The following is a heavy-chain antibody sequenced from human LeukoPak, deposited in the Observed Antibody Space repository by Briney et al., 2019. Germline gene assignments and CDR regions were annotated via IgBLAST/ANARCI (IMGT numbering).Heavy chain of an antibody. CDR2: IYYSGST. J-gene: IGHJ3*02. D-gene: IGHD4-23*01. V-gene: IGHV4-59*01. CDR1: GGSISSYY. CDR3: ARTYGGNSYAFDI. Sequence: SETLSPTCTVSGGSISSYYWSWIRQPPGKGLEWIGYIYYSGSTNYNPSLKSRVTISVDTSKNQFSLKLSSVTAADTAVYYCARTYGGNSYAFDIWGQGTMVTVSS.